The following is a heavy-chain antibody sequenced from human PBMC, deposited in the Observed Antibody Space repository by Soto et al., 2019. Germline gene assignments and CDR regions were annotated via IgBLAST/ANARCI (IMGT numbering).Heavy chain of an antibody. D-gene: IGHD4-17*01. V-gene: IGHV1-8*01. CDR2: MNPNSGNT. CDR1: GYTFTSYD. CDR3: ARGMDYGDYASYNWFDP. J-gene: IGHJ5*02. Sequence: AAVKVSCKASGYTFTSYDINSVRQATGQGLEWMGWMNPNSGNTGYAQKFQGRVTMTRNTSISTAYMELSSLRSEDTAVYYCARGMDYGDYASYNWFDPWGQGTLVTVSS.